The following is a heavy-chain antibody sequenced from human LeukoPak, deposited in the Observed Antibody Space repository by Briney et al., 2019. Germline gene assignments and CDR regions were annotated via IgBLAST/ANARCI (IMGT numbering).Heavy chain of an antibody. Sequence: GGSLRLSCAASGFTFSSYSMNWVRQAPGKGLEWVSYISSSGSTIYYADSVKGRFTISRDNAKNSLYLQMNSLRAEDTAVYYCARVQSSSWYPLSFDYWGQGTLVTVSS. V-gene: IGHV3-48*04. D-gene: IGHD6-13*01. CDR2: ISSSGSTI. CDR3: ARVQSSSWYPLSFDY. CDR1: GFTFSSYS. J-gene: IGHJ4*02.